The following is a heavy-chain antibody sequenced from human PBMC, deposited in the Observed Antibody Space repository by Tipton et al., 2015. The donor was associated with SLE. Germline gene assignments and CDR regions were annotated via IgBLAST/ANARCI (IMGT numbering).Heavy chain of an antibody. J-gene: IGHJ4*02. CDR3: ARDFWAGTGLPDY. Sequence: SLRLSCAASGFTFSNYWMSWVRQAPGKRLEWVANMKEDGREKYYVDSVKGRFTISRDSAKNSLYLHMNSLRAEDTAVYYCARDFWAGTGLPDYWGQGALVTVSS. CDR1: GFTFSNYW. CDR2: MKEDGREK. V-gene: IGHV3-7*03. D-gene: IGHD1-14*01.